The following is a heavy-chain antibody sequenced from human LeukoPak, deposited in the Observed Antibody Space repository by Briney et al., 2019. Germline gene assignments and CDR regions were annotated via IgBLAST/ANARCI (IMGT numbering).Heavy chain of an antibody. Sequence: GGSLRLSCAASGFTVSANYMSWVRQAPGKGLKWVSIIFSGGSTYYADSVKGRFTISRDNSKDTLYLQMNSLRVEDTAVYYCARDAFDYDFWSGYYGGGAEIDYWGQGTLVTVSS. CDR1: GFTVSANY. D-gene: IGHD3-3*01. CDR3: ARDAFDYDFWSGYYGGGAEIDY. V-gene: IGHV3-66*01. CDR2: IFSGGST. J-gene: IGHJ4*02.